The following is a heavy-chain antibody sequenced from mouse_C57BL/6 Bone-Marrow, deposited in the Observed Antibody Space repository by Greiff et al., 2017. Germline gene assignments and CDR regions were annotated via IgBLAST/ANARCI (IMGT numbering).Heavy chain of an antibody. CDR1: GYAFSSSW. Sequence: VQLQQSGPELVKPGASVKISCKASGYAFSSSWMNWVKQRPGKGLEWIGRIYPGDGGTNYNGKFKGKATLTADKSSSTAYMQLSSLTSEDSAVYFCARGAIYFDYWGQGTTLTVSS. CDR2: IYPGDGGT. CDR3: ARGAIYFDY. V-gene: IGHV1-82*01. J-gene: IGHJ2*01.